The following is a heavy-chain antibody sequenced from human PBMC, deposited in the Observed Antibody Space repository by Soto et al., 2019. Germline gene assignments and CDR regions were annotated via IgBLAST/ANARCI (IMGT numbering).Heavy chain of an antibody. D-gene: IGHD6-13*01. CDR2: IYYSGST. V-gene: IGHV4-61*01. CDR1: GGSVSSGSYY. Sequence: QVQLQESGPGLVKPSETLSLTCTVSGGSVSSGSYYWSWIRQPPGKGLEWIGYIYYSGSTNYNPSLKSRVTISVDTSKNQFPLKLSSVTAADTAVYYCAREYSSSWYSGDAFDIWGQGTMVTVSS. J-gene: IGHJ3*02. CDR3: AREYSSSWYSGDAFDI.